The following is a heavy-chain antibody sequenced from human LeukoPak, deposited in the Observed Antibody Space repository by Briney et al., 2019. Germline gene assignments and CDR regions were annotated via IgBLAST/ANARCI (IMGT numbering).Heavy chain of an antibody. J-gene: IGHJ6*03. CDR3: AKDTVKVTTIRRVPHYMDV. CDR1: GFTFISYG. CDR2: IRYDGSNK. Sequence: GGSPRLSCAASGFTFISYGMHWVRQAPGKGLEWVTFIRYDGSNKYYADSVKGRFIISRDNSKNTLYLQMNSLRAEDTAVYYCAKDTVKVTTIRRVPHYMDVWGKGTMVTISS. V-gene: IGHV3-30*02. D-gene: IGHD5-12*01.